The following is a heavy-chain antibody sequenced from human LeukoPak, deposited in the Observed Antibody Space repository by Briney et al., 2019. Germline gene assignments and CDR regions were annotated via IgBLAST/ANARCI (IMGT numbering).Heavy chain of an antibody. CDR2: ISSSGSTI. J-gene: IGHJ6*02. Sequence: PGGSLRLSCAASGFTFSDYYMSWIRQAPGKGLEWVSYISSSGSTIYYADSVKGRFTISRDNAKNSLYLQMNSLRAEDTAVYYCARDYSIAYCGGDCSKVYYYYYYGMDVWGQGTTVTVSS. V-gene: IGHV3-11*04. CDR1: GFTFSDYY. CDR3: ARDYSIAYCGGDCSKVYYYYYYGMDV. D-gene: IGHD2-21*02.